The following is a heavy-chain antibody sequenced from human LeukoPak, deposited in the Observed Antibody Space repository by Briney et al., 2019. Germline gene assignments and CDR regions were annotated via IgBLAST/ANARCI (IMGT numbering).Heavy chain of an antibody. CDR1: GFTFSNYG. CDR2: IYYDGSKK. Sequence: QAGGSLRLSCATSGFTFSNYGMHWVRQAPGKGLEWVAIIYYDGSKKNYADSVRGRFTISRDNSKNTLYLQMNSLRVEDTAVYYCATWRGSGSYGGYFDYWGQGTPVTVSS. V-gene: IGHV3-33*01. CDR3: ATWRGSGSYGGYFDY. D-gene: IGHD3-10*01. J-gene: IGHJ4*02.